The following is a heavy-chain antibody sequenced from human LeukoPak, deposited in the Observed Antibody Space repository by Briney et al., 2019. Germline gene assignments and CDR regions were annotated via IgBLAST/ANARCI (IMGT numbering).Heavy chain of an antibody. V-gene: IGHV3-7*03. CDR2: LKQDGSEK. D-gene: IGHD3-16*02. CDR3: ARDWFTRLRELSPDRAFDY. CDR1: GFTFSSYW. J-gene: IGHJ4*02. Sequence: GGSLRLSCAASGFTFSSYWMTWVCQAPGKGLEWVANLKQDGSEKYYVDSVKGRFTISRDNAKNSLYLQMNSLRAEDTALYYCARDWFTRLRELSPDRAFDYWGQGTLVTVSS.